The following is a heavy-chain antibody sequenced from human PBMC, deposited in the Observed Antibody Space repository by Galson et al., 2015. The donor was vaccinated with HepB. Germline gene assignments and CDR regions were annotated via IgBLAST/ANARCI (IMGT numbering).Heavy chain of an antibody. D-gene: IGHD5-18*01. V-gene: IGHV3-7*03. Sequence: SLRLSCAGSEFTFSANWVSWVRQTPGKGLDWVANISPDGSRKNYVESVKGRFTVSRDNARNSVYLQMNSLRADDTAVYYCAKRVVTALYYGLHVWGQGTTVTVS. CDR3: AKRVVTALYYGLHV. CDR1: EFTFSANW. CDR2: ISPDGSRK. J-gene: IGHJ6*02.